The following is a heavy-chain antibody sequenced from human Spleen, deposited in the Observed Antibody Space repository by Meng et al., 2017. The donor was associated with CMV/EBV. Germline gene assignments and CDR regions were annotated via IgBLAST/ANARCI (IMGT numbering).Heavy chain of an antibody. V-gene: IGHV3-23*01. J-gene: IGHJ5*02. D-gene: IGHD1-26*01. Sequence: GESLKISCAASGFTLSDYYVSWVRQAPGKGLEWVSAISGSGGSTYYADSVKGRFTISRDNSKNTLYLQMNSLRAEDTAVYYCAKDIVVGATLPWGQGTLVTVSS. CDR1: GFTLSDYY. CDR2: ISGSGGST. CDR3: AKDIVVGATLP.